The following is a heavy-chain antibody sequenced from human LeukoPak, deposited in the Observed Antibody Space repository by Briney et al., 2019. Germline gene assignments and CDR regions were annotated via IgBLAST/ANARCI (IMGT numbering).Heavy chain of an antibody. D-gene: IGHD2-8*01. CDR2: ISGGSSAI. V-gene: IGHV3-48*01. Sequence: GGSLRLSCAASGFTFSSCSMNWVRQAPGKGLEWVSYISGGSSAIYYADSVKGRFTISRDNAKNSLYLQMNSLRAEDTAVYYCARRPGYCTDGIFYTRNYWGQGTLATVSS. CDR3: ARRPGYCTDGIFYTRNY. J-gene: IGHJ4*02. CDR1: GFTFSSCS.